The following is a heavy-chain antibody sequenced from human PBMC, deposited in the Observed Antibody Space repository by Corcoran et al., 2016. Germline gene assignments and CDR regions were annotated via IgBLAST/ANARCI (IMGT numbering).Heavy chain of an antibody. D-gene: IGHD2-2*01. CDR3: ARESVVVPAATSYGMDV. J-gene: IGHJ6*02. Sequence: QVHLVQSGAEVKKPGASVKVSCKASGYTFTGYYMHWVRQAPGQGLEWMGIINPSGGSTSYAQKFQGRVTMTRDTSTSTVYMELSSLRSEDTAVYYCARESVVVPAATSYGMDVWGQGTTVTVSS. CDR1: GYTFTGYY. CDR2: INPSGGST. V-gene: IGHV1-46*01.